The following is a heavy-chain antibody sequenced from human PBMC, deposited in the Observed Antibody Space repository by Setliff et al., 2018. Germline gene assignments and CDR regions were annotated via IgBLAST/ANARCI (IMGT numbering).Heavy chain of an antibody. CDR3: ARHDARGYYYYMDV. CDR2: IYYSGTT. CDR1: GGSISSSDFY. D-gene: IGHD3-10*01. Sequence: KTSETMSLTCTVYGGSISSSDFYWGWIRQPPGKGLEWIGSIYYSGTTYYNPSLKSPVTISIDTSKNQFSLKLSSVTAADTAIYYCARHDARGYYYYMDVWGEGTTVTVSS. J-gene: IGHJ6*03. V-gene: IGHV4-39*01.